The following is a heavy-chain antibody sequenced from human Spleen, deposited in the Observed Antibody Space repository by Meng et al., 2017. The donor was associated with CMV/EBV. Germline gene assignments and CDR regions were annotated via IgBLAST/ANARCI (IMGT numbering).Heavy chain of an antibody. CDR1: GDSVSSNSAA. CDR2: TYYRSKWYN. Sequence: CAISGDSVSSNSAAWNWIRQSPSRGLGWLGRTYYRSKWYNDYAVSVKSRITINPDTSKNQFSLQLSSVTPEDTAIYYCAKMVGGTADYWGQGTLVTVSS. D-gene: IGHD1-26*01. V-gene: IGHV6-1*01. CDR3: AKMVGGTADY. J-gene: IGHJ4*02.